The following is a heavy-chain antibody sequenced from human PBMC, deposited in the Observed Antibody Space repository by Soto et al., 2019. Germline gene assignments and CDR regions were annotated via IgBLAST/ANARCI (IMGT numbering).Heavy chain of an antibody. J-gene: IGHJ4*02. CDR1: GYTFTSYY. CDR3: ARAQYYDSSGYLRGDFDY. Sequence: ASVKVSCKASGYTFTSYYMHWVRQAPGQGLEWMGIINPSGGSTSYAQKFQGRVTMTRDTSTSTVYMELSSLRSEDTAVYYCARAQYYDSSGYLRGDFDYWGQGTLVTV. D-gene: IGHD3-22*01. CDR2: INPSGGST. V-gene: IGHV1-46*01.